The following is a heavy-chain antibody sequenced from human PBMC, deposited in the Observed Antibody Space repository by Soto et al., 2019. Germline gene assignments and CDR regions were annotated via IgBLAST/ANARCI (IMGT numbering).Heavy chain of an antibody. D-gene: IGHD6-19*01. V-gene: IGHV1-69*05. CDR2: TIPIFGTA. Sequence: SVKVSCKASGGTFSSYAISWVRQAPGQGLEWMGGTIPIFGTANYAQKFQGRVTITTDASTSTAYMELSSLRSEDTAVYYCASWDIAVAGIDRGQGTLVTVSS. CDR1: GGTFSSYA. J-gene: IGHJ4*02. CDR3: ASWDIAVAGID.